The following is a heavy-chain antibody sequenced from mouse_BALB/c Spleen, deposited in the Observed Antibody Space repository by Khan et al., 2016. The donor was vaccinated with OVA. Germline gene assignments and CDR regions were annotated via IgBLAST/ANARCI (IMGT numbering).Heavy chain of an antibody. CDR2: IYPGTDNT. CDR3: AREEALYYFDY. Sequence: QVQLKQSGAELVRPGASVKLSCKTSGYIFTSYWIHWIQQRSGQGLEWIAKIYPGTDNTYYNEKLKDKATLTADKSSSTAYMQLNSLKSEDSAVYFCAREEALYYFDYWGQGTTLTVSS. V-gene: IGHV1S132*01. J-gene: IGHJ2*01. D-gene: IGHD3-2*02. CDR1: GYIFTSYW.